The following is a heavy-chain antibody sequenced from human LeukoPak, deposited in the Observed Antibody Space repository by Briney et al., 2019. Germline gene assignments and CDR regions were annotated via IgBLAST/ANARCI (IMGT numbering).Heavy chain of an antibody. D-gene: IGHD2-15*01. J-gene: IGHJ4*02. CDR3: ARRGRSDYFDY. Sequence: PSETLSLTCTVSGYSISSGYYWGWIRQPPVKGLEWIGSIYHSGSTYYNPSLKSRVTISVDTSKNQFSLKLSSVTAADTAVYYCARRGRSDYFDYWGQGTLVTVSS. CDR1: GYSISSGYY. V-gene: IGHV4-38-2*02. CDR2: IYHSGST.